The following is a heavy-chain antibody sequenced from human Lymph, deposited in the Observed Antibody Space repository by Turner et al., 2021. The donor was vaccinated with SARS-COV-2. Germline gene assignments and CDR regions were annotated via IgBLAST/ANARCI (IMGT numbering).Heavy chain of an antibody. J-gene: IGHJ6*02. CDR1: GSPPTELS. D-gene: IGHD2-15*01. V-gene: IGHV1-24*01. CDR2: FDPEDGEI. Sequence: QVQLVQSGAEVKKPGASVKASCRFSGSPPTELSMHWVRQAPGKGLEWMGGFDPEDGEIIYAQKFQGRVTMTEDTSTDTAYMELSSLRSEDTAVYYCATVLCTGSSCYYYGMDVWGQGTTVTVSS. CDR3: ATVLCTGSSCYYYGMDV.